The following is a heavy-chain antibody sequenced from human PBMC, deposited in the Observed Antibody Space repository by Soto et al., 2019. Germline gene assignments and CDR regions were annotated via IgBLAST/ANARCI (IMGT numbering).Heavy chain of an antibody. Sequence: EVELLESGGGLVQPGGSRRLSCAASGFTFSSSAMNWVRQAPGKGLEWISGISDGGRFTYYAESVKGRFTISRDDSKRMLFLQMNSLRDEDTAVYYCAKSGPTNYFDYWGPGSLVTVSS. V-gene: IGHV3-23*01. CDR3: AKSGPTNYFDY. D-gene: IGHD1-26*01. CDR2: ISDGGRFT. CDR1: GFTFSSSA. J-gene: IGHJ4*02.